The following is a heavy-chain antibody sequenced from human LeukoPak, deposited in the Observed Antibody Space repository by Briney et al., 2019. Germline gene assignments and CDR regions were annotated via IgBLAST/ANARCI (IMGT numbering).Heavy chain of an antibody. D-gene: IGHD6-13*01. Sequence: SQTLSLTCTVSGGSISSGGYYWSWSRQHPGKGLEWIGYIYYSGSTYYNPSLKSRVTISVDTSKNQFSLKLSSVTAADTAVYYCARGVAAAGTAHYWGQGTLVTVSS. CDR1: GGSISSGGYY. CDR2: IYYSGST. V-gene: IGHV4-31*03. CDR3: ARGVAAAGTAHY. J-gene: IGHJ4*02.